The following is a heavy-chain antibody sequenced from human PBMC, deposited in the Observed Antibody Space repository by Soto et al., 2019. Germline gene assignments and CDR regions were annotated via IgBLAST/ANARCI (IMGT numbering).Heavy chain of an antibody. D-gene: IGHD5-12*01. J-gene: IGHJ3*02. CDR1: GYTFTSYG. CDR2: ISAYNGNT. Sequence: ASVKVSCKASGYTFTSYGISWVRQAPGQGLGWMGWISAYNGNTNYAQKLQGRVTMTTDTSTSTAYMELRSLRSDDTAVYYCARDLKTDIVATPDIWGQGTMVTVSS. CDR3: ARDLKTDIVATPDI. V-gene: IGHV1-18*01.